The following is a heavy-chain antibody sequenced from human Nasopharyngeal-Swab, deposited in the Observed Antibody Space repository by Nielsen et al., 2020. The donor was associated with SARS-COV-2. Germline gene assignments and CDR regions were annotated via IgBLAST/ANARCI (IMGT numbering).Heavy chain of an antibody. J-gene: IGHJ5*02. CDR3: ARNQRLTIFGVVQWFDP. D-gene: IGHD3-3*01. CDR1: GGSISHNNW. CDR2: IYHSGST. Sequence: SETLSLTCAVSGGSISHNNWWGWVRQPPGKGLEWIGEIYHSGSTNYNPSLKSRVTISVDTSKNQFSLKLSSVTAADTAVYYCARNQRLTIFGVVQWFDPWGQGTLVTVSS. V-gene: IGHV4-4*02.